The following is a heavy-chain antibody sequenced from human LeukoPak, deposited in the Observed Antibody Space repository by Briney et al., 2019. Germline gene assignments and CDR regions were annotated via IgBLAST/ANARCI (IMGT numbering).Heavy chain of an antibody. CDR1: GFTFSSYW. Sequence: GRSLRLSCAASGFTFSSYWLHWVRQAPGKGLVWVSRIKGDERSTNYADSVKGRFTISSDNAKNTVYLEMNSLRAEDTAVYYCVRGQLWSYYHDYWGQGTLVTVSS. CDR2: IKGDERST. D-gene: IGHD5-18*01. V-gene: IGHV3-74*01. J-gene: IGHJ4*02. CDR3: VRGQLWSYYHDY.